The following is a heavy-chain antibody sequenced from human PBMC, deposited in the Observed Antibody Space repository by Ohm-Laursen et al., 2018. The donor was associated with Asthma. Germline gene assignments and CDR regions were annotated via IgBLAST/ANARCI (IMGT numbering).Heavy chain of an antibody. Sequence: SLRLSCTASGFTFDDYAMHWVRQAPGKGLMWVSRIDGDGSTTNYADSVKGRFTISRDNAKNTVFLQMSSLRAEDTAVYYCARDYADGRYYYGSLDYWGQGMLVSVSS. CDR2: IDGDGSTT. D-gene: IGHD1-26*01. CDR3: ARDYADGRYYYGSLDY. CDR1: GFTFDDYA. J-gene: IGHJ4*02. V-gene: IGHV3-74*01.